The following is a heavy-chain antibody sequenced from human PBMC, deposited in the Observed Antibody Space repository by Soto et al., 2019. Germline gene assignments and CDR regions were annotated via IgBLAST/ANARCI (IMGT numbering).Heavy chain of an antibody. V-gene: IGHV3-30*18. CDR2: ISYDGSNK. CDR1: GFTFSSYG. D-gene: IGHD3-3*01. CDR3: AKGKGYYDFWSGLDY. Sequence: QVQLVESGGGVVQPGRSLRLSCAASGFTFSSYGMHWVRQAPGKGLEWVAVISYDGSNKYYADSVKGRFTISRDNSKNTLYLQMNSLRAEDTAVYYCAKGKGYYDFWSGLDYWGQGTLVTVSS. J-gene: IGHJ4*02.